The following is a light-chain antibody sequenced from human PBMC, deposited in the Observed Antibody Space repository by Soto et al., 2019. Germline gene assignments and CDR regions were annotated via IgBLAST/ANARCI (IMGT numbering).Light chain of an antibody. CDR2: GAS. CDR3: QQSFRTTRT. CDR1: QSVRRH. V-gene: IGKV1-39*01. Sequence: DIQMTQSPSSLSASVGDRATITCRASQSVRRHLNWFQQKRGKAPDLXIYGASTLQFGVPSRFSGSGAGTDFIRTISNLQPEDVAIYYCQQSFRTTRTFSQGTKVDIK. J-gene: IGKJ1*01.